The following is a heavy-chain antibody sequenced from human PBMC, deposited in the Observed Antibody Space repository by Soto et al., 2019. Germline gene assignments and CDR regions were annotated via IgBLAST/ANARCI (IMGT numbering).Heavy chain of an antibody. CDR2: ISGSGITT. CDR1: RFTFNNCG. Sequence: EVQLLESGGGLVQPGGSLRLSCVASRFTFNNCGMNWVRQAPGKGLEWVSGISGSGITTYYADSVKGRFTISRDTSKNTLYLQMNSLRAEDTAVYYCSKTASGTYSESRGQGTLVTVSS. CDR3: SKTASGTYSES. J-gene: IGHJ4*02. V-gene: IGHV3-23*01. D-gene: IGHD1-26*01.